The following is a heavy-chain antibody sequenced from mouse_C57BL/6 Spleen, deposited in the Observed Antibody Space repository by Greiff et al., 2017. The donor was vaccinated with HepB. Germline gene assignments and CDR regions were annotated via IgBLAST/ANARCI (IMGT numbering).Heavy chain of an antibody. D-gene: IGHD2-3*01. CDR2: INPNNGGT. J-gene: IGHJ4*01. CDR3: ARSGWLLRNYYAMDY. V-gene: IGHV1-18*01. Sequence: VQLKQSGPELVKPGASVKIPCKASGYTFTDYNMDWVKQSHGKSLEWIGDINPNNGGTIYNQKFKGKATLTVDKSSSTAYMELRSLTSEDTAVYYCARSGWLLRNYYAMDYWGQGTSVTVSS. CDR1: GYTFTDYN.